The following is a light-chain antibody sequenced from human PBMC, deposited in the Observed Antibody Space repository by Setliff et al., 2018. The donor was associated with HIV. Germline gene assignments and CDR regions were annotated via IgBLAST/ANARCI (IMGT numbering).Light chain of an antibody. Sequence: ALTQPASVSGSPGQSITLSCTGTSSDVGSYNFVSWYQEHPGKAPKLMIYDVSKRPSGVSNRFSGSKSGNTASLTISGLQAEDEADYHCSSYTGRSTFVFGTGTKVTVL. CDR1: SSDVGSYNF. CDR3: SSYTGRSTFV. J-gene: IGLJ1*01. CDR2: DVS. V-gene: IGLV2-14*01.